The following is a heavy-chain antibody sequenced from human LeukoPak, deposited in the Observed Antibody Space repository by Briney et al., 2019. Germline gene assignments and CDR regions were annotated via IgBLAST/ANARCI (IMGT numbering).Heavy chain of an antibody. CDR1: EYTFTDYY. D-gene: IGHD6-13*01. CDR3: ARLSSSLRCMDV. V-gene: IGHV1-2*06. Sequence: ASVKVSCKASEYTFTDYYIHWVRQAPGQGLEWMGRINPNSGGTNYAQKFQGRVTMTRDTSISTAYMELSRLRSDDTAVYYCARLSSSLRCMDVWGKGTTVTVSS. CDR2: INPNSGGT. J-gene: IGHJ6*03.